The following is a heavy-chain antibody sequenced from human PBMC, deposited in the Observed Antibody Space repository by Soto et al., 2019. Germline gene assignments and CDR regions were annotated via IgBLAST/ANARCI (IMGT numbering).Heavy chain of an antibody. D-gene: IGHD6-13*01. CDR3: AKGRYSSSWED. CDR1: GFTFSSYA. CDR2: ISGSGGST. Sequence: EVQLLESGGGLVQPGGSLRLSCAASGFTFSSYAMSWVRQAPGKGLEWVSAISGSGGSTYYADSVKGRFTISRDNSKNTLYLQMNSRRAEDKAVYYCAKGRYSSSWEDWVQGTLVTVSS. J-gene: IGHJ4*02. V-gene: IGHV3-23*01.